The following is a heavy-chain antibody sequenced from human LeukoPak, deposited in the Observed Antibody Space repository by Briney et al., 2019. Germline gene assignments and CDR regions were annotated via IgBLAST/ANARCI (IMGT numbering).Heavy chain of an antibody. CDR1: GGSISSYY. D-gene: IGHD3-10*01. V-gene: IGHV4-34*01. CDR2: INHSGST. Sequence: SETLSLTCSVSGGSISSYYWSWIRQPPGKGLEWIGEINHSGSTNYNPSLKSRVTISVDTSKNQFSLKLSSVTAADTAVYYCASMVRGVISKPSYYYYYMDVWGKGTTVTISS. J-gene: IGHJ6*03. CDR3: ASMVRGVISKPSYYYYYMDV.